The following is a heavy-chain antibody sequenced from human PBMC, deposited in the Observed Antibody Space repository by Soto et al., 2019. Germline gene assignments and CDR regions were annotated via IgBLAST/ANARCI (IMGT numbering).Heavy chain of an antibody. D-gene: IGHD6-13*01. V-gene: IGHV4-39*01. CDR2: IYYIGST. Sequence: QLQLQESGPGLXKPAETLSVTCTVSGGPISSSNHYWGWIRQPPGKGLEWIGSIYYIGSTYYNPSVQSRVTISVDTSKNQFSLKVKSVTAADTAVYFCARLGDRVNYYYMDVWGKGTTVTVSS. CDR3: ARLGDRVNYYYMDV. CDR1: GGPISSSNHY. J-gene: IGHJ6*03.